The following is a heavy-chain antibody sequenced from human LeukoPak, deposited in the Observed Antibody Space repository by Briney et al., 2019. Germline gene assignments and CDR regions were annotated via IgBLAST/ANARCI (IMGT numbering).Heavy chain of an antibody. D-gene: IGHD2-2*01. CDR2: MNPNSGNT. Sequence: ASVKVSCKASGYTFTSYDINWVRQATGQGLEWMGWMNPNSGNTGYAQKFQGRVTITRNTSISIAYMELSSLRSEDTAVYYCARGMDCSSTSCYHFQHWGQGTLVTVSS. V-gene: IGHV1-8*03. CDR1: GYTFTSYD. J-gene: IGHJ1*01. CDR3: ARGMDCSSTSCYHFQH.